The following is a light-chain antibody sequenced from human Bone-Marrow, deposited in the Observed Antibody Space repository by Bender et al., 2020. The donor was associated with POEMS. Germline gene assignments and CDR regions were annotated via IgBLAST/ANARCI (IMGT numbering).Light chain of an antibody. CDR3: QSYDNSLGGWV. J-gene: IGLJ3*02. V-gene: IGLV1-40*01. CDR2: GYT. Sequence: QFVLTQPPSVSEAPGQRVTISCTRSSSNIGTTHDIHWYQQLPGAAPKLLIYGYTYRPSGVPVRFSGSKSGTSASLAITGLQAEDEGDYYCQSYDNSLGGWVFGGGTKLTVL. CDR1: SSNIGTTHD.